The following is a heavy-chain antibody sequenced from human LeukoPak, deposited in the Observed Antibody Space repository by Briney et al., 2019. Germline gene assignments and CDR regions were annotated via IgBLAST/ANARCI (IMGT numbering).Heavy chain of an antibody. CDR1: GGSISSSSYY. Sequence: SETLSLTCTVSGGSISSSSYYWGWIRQPPGKGLEWIGSIYYSGSTYHNPSLKSRVTISVDTSKNQFSLKLSSVTAADTAVYYCARRPKVYYYYGMDVWGQGTTVTVSS. CDR3: ARRPKVYYYYGMDV. CDR2: IYYSGST. V-gene: IGHV4-39*01. J-gene: IGHJ6*02.